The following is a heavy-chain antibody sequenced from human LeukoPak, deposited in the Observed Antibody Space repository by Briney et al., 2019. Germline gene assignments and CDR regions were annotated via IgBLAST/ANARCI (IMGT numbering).Heavy chain of an antibody. CDR3: ARPRGGIAAAYYFDS. D-gene: IGHD6-13*01. V-gene: IGHV4-39*01. CDR1: GGSISSSSYY. Sequence: SETQSLTCTVSGGSISSSSYYWGWIRQPPGKGLEWIGNFFYSGSTYYNPSLKSRVTISVDTSKNQFSLILSSVTAADTAVYYCARPRGGIAAAYYFDSWGQGFLVTVSS. J-gene: IGHJ4*02. CDR2: FFYSGST.